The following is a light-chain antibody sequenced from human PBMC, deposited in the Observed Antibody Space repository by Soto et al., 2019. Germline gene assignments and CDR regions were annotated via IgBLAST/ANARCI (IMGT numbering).Light chain of an antibody. Sequence: QSVLTQPPSASGTPGQRVTISCSGSSSNIGSNYVYWYQQLPGTAPKLLIYRNNQRPSGVPDRFSGSKSGTSASLAISGLRSEDEADYYCAAWDDSLSGGKAFGTGTKLTVL. V-gene: IGLV1-47*01. CDR2: RNN. CDR3: AAWDDSLSGGKA. CDR1: SSNIGSNY. J-gene: IGLJ1*01.